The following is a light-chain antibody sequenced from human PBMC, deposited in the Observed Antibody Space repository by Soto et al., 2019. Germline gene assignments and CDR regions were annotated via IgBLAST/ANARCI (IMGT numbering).Light chain of an antibody. CDR3: SSLTTSFTYV. Sequence: QSALTQPASVSGSPGQSITISCTGLSSDVGGHNYVSWYQQHPGNAPKLMIYDVNNRPSGVSHRFSGSKSGNTASLTISGLQAEDEADYYCSSLTTSFTYVFGTGTKLTVL. CDR1: SSDVGGHNY. V-gene: IGLV2-14*01. J-gene: IGLJ1*01. CDR2: DVN.